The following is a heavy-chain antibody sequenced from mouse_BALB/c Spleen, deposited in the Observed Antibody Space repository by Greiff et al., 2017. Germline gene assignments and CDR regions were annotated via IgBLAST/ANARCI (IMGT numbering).Heavy chain of an antibody. Sequence: QVHVKQSGAELVRPGTSVKVSCKASGYAFTNYLIEWVKQRPGQGLEWIGVINPGSGGTNYNEKFKGKATLTADKSSSTAYMQLSSLTSDDSAVYFCARDTVVENWYFDVWGAGTTVTVSS. V-gene: IGHV1-54*01. J-gene: IGHJ1*01. D-gene: IGHD1-1*01. CDR3: ARDTVVENWYFDV. CDR2: INPGSGGT. CDR1: GYAFTNYL.